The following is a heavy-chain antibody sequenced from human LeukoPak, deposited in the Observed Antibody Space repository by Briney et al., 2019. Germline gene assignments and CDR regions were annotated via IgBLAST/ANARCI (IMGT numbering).Heavy chain of an antibody. J-gene: IGHJ4*02. Sequence: PGGSLRLSCAASGFTFSSYALNWVRQAPGKGLEWVATVSGSGDRMYHADSVKGRFTISRDNSKNTIYPQMNSLRAEDTALYYCAKAAAAPGFDFWGQGTLVTVSS. D-gene: IGHD6-13*01. V-gene: IGHV3-23*01. CDR2: VSGSGDRM. CDR3: AKAAAAPGFDF. CDR1: GFTFSSYA.